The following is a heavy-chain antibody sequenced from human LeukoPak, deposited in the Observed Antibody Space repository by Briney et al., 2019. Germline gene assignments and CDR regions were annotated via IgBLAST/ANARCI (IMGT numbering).Heavy chain of an antibody. Sequence: GGSLRLSCAASGFTFSDYYMSWIRQAPGAGLEWVAYISPSGSTIFYADSVKGRFTISRDNAKNSLYLQMNSLRAEDTAVYYCARPRNDGYNYYYYSDYWGQGTLVTVSS. J-gene: IGHJ4*02. CDR2: ISPSGSTI. V-gene: IGHV3-11*01. CDR3: ARPRNDGYNYYYYSDY. D-gene: IGHD5-24*01. CDR1: GFTFSDYY.